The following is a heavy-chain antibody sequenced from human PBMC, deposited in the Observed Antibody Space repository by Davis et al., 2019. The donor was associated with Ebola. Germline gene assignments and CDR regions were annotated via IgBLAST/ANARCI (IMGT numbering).Heavy chain of an antibody. CDR3: ARAGEGFLEWLTGLDY. CDR2: LWSDVNRK. J-gene: IGHJ4*02. CDR1: GFTFIHYG. Sequence: PGGSLRLSCAASGFTFIHYGMHWVRQVPRLVLSSFSVLWSDVNRKVYADSVRGRFTVSRDISKETQYLQMNSLRAEDTAVYYCARAGEGFLEWLTGLDYWGQGTLVTVSS. V-gene: IGHV3-33*01. D-gene: IGHD3-3*01.